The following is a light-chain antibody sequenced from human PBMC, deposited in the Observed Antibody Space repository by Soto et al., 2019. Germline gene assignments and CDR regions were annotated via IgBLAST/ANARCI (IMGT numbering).Light chain of an antibody. V-gene: IGKV3-20*01. CDR1: QSINNRY. CDR3: QQLGSSPGFT. CDR2: GAS. J-gene: IGKJ3*01. Sequence: EIVLTQSPGTLSLSPGERATLSCRASQSINNRYLAWYQQKPGQAPRLIIYGASSRATGIPDRFSGSGSGTDFTLTISRLEPEDFAVYYCQQLGSSPGFTFGPGTKVDMK.